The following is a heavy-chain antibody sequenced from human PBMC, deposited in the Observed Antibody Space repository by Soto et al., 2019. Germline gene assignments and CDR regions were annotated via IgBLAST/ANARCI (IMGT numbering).Heavy chain of an antibody. CDR2: IYHLGGA. Sequence: SETLSLTCAVSGDSVRSSNWWTWVRQSPGKGLEWIGEIYHLGGANYNPSLKSRVTISVDMAKNQVSLKLSSVTAADTAVYYCATMKKPRGYYYGLNVWGQGTTVTVSS. CDR1: GDSVRSSNW. CDR3: ATMKKPRGYYYGLNV. V-gene: IGHV4-4*02. J-gene: IGHJ6*02.